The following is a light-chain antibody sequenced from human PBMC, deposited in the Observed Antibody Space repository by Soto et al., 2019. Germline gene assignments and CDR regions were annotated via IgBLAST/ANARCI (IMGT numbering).Light chain of an antibody. CDR2: EVS. J-gene: IGLJ1*01. Sequence: QSVLTQPPSASGSPGQSVTISCTGTSSDIGAYNYVSWYQQYPGKAPKLMIFEVSKRPSGVPDRFSGSKSGNTASLTVSGLQAEDKADYYCCSYAGSNNLIFGTGTKLTVL. CDR1: SSDIGAYNY. CDR3: CSYAGSNNLI. V-gene: IGLV2-8*01.